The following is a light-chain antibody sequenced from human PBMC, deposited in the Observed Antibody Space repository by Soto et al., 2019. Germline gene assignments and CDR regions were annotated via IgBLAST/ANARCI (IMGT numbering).Light chain of an antibody. CDR2: GAS. CDR3: QQYGSSGT. V-gene: IGKV3-20*01. CDR1: QSVSSSF. Sequence: EIVLTQSPGILSLSPGERATLSCRASQSVSSSFLDWYQQEPGQAPRLLIYGASNRATGIPDRFSGSGSGTDFTLTISRLEPEDFAVYYCQQYGSSGTFGQGTKV. J-gene: IGKJ1*01.